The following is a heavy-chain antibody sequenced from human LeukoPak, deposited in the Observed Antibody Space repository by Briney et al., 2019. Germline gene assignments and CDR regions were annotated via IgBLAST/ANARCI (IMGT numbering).Heavy chain of an antibody. J-gene: IGHJ5*02. V-gene: IGHV4-59*01. CDR2: IYYSGST. CDR3: ARAGTMVRGGWFDP. D-gene: IGHD3-10*01. CDR1: GGSISSYY. Sequence: SETLSLTCTVSGGSISSYYWSWIRQPPGKGLEWIGYIYYSGSTNYNPSLKSRVTISVDTSKNQFPLKLSSVTAADTAVYYCARAGTMVRGGWFDPWGQGTLVTVSS.